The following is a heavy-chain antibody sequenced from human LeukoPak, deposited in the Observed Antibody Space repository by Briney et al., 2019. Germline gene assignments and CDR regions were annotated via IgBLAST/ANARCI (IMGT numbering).Heavy chain of an antibody. Sequence: HPGGSLRLSCAASGFPFSSYAMSWARQSPGKGLEWVSAISGGNGNTYYAYYADSVRGRFTISRDSSKNTLYLQMNSLRAEDTAVYYCAKFYDILTGYFDYWGQGTLVTVSS. V-gene: IGHV3-23*01. CDR2: ISGGNGNTYYA. CDR3: AKFYDILTGYFDY. CDR1: GFPFSSYA. D-gene: IGHD3-9*01. J-gene: IGHJ4*02.